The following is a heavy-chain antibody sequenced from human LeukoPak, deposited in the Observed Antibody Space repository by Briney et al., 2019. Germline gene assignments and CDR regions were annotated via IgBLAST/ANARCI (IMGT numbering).Heavy chain of an antibody. CDR2: ILNKANSYTT. V-gene: IGHV3-72*01. J-gene: IGHJ5*01. Sequence: GGSLRLSCVASGFTFSDHYMDWVRQAPGKGLEWVGRILNKANSYTTQYAASVKGRLTISRDDSKNSLYLQMNSLKTEDTAVYYCARAGSGYFDCWGQGTLVTVSS. D-gene: IGHD3-22*01. CDR3: ARAGSGYFDC. CDR1: GFTFSDHY.